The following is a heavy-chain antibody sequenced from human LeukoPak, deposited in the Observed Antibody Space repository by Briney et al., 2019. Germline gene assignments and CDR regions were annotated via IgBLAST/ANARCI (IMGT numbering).Heavy chain of an antibody. CDR3: ARSSGIAAAGTYYYYYYYMDV. Sequence: GGSLRLSCAASGFTFSSYGMHWVRQAPGKGLEGVAFIRDDGSNKYYADSVKGRFTISRDNSKNTLYLQMNSLRAEDTAVYYCARSSGIAAAGTYYYYYYYMDVWGKGTTVTVSS. J-gene: IGHJ6*03. V-gene: IGHV3-30*02. D-gene: IGHD6-13*01. CDR1: GFTFSSYG. CDR2: IRDDGSNK.